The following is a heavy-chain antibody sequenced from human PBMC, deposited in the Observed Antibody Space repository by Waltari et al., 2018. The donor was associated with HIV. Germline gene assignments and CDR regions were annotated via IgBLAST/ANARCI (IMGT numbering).Heavy chain of an antibody. Sequence: QVQLQESGPGLVKPSQTLSLTCTVPGGSISSGGDYWRWIRQHPGKGLEWIGYIYYSGSTYYNPSLKSRVTISVDTSKNQFSLKLSSVTAADTAVYYCARDYGYCTSSSCYYYGMDVWGQGTTVTVSS. CDR3: ARDYGYCTSSSCYYYGMDV. CDR1: GGSISSGGDY. CDR2: IYYSGST. D-gene: IGHD2-2*01. J-gene: IGHJ6*02. V-gene: IGHV4-31*03.